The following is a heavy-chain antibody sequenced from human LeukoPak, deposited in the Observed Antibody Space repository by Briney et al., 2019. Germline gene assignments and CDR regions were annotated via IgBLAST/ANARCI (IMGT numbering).Heavy chain of an antibody. CDR2: INPSGGST. J-gene: IGHJ1*01. CDR3: ARDSSAARPESFGVVIWGSEYFQH. Sequence: ASVKVSCKASGYTFTSYYMHWVRQAPGQGLEWMGIINPSGGSTSYAQKFQGRVTMTRDTSTSTVYMELSSLRSEDTTVYYCARDSSAARPESFGVVIWGSEYFQHWGQGTLVTVSS. V-gene: IGHV1-46*01. D-gene: IGHD3-3*01. CDR1: GYTFTSYY.